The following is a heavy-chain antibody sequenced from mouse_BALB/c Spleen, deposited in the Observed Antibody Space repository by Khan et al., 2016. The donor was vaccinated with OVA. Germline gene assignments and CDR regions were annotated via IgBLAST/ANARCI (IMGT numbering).Heavy chain of an antibody. J-gene: IGHJ3*01. D-gene: IGHD1-1*01. CDR3: TREIYGSNYGWFAY. Sequence: EVQLVESGGGLVKPGGSLKLSCAASGFTFNIYAMSWVRQGPEKRLEWVASISSGYSTYYQDSVKGRFTISRDNARNILYLQMSSLRSEDTAMYYCTREIYGSNYGWFAYWGLGTLVTVSA. CDR2: ISSGYST. CDR1: GFTFNIYA. V-gene: IGHV5-6-5*01.